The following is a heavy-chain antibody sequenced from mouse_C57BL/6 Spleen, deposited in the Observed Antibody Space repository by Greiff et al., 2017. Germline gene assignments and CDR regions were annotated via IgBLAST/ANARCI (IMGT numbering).Heavy chain of an antibody. Sequence: QVQLKQSGPELVKPGASVKISCKASGYAFSSSWMNWVKQRPGKGLEWIGRIYPGDGDTNYNGKFKGKATLTADKSSSTAYMQLSSLTSEDSAVYVCAREQPAWFAYWGQGTLVTVSA. V-gene: IGHV1-82*01. J-gene: IGHJ3*01. CDR3: AREQPAWFAY. CDR2: IYPGDGDT. D-gene: IGHD3-1*01. CDR1: GYAFSSSW.